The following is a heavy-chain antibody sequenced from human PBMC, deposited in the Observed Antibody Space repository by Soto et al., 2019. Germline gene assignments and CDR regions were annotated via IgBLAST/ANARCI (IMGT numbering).Heavy chain of an antibody. V-gene: IGHV1-69*06. J-gene: IGHJ4*02. CDR1: GGTSTRYA. CDR2: IVPMFGTS. Sequence: QERLVQSGAEVRKPGSSVKVSCKVTGGTSTRYAINWVRQAPGQGLEWMGGIVPMFGTSKYAQKFQGRVTITAETSTNIAYRKLRSLRSEDTAVYYGNRGSESEFWSGYLWGQGPLFSVSS. D-gene: IGHD3-3*01. CDR3: NRGSESEFWSGYL.